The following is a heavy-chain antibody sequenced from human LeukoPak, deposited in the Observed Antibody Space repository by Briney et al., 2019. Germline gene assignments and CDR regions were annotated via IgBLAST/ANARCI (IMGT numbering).Heavy chain of an antibody. CDR3: AKGYGESGDDSDDF. CDR1: GFTFSSYA. J-gene: IGHJ4*02. Sequence: GGSLRLSCAASGFTFSSYAMSWVRQAPGKGLEWVSSISSGGSYLHYADSVKGRFIISRDNAKNSVYLQMNSLRAEDTGLYYCAKGYGESGDDSDDFWGQGTLVTVSS. CDR2: ISSGGSYL. D-gene: IGHD4/OR15-4a*01. V-gene: IGHV3-21*01.